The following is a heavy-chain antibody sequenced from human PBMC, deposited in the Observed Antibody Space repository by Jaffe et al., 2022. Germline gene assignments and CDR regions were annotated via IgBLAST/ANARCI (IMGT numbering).Heavy chain of an antibody. CDR3: ARAPAYYYDSSDYPSLKYYFDY. V-gene: IGHV3-48*03. D-gene: IGHD3-22*01. Sequence: EVQLVESGGGLVQPGGSLRLSCAASGFTFSSYEMNWVRQAPGKGLEWVSYISSSGSTIYYADSVKGRFTISRDNAKNSLYLQMNSLRAEDTAVYYCARAPAYYYDSSDYPSLKYYFDYWGQGTLVTVSS. CDR2: ISSSGSTI. J-gene: IGHJ4*02. CDR1: GFTFSSYE.